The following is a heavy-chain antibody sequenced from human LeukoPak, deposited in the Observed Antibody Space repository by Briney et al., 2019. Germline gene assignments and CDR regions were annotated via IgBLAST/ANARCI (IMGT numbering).Heavy chain of an antibody. CDR3: AKVGVYGDLDY. J-gene: IGHJ4*02. V-gene: IGHV3-9*01. Sequence: GGSLRLSCAASGFTFDDYAMHWVRQAPGRGLEWVSGISWNSGSIGHADSVKGRFTISRDNAKNSLYLQMNSLRAEDTALYYCAKVGVYGDLDYWRQETLVTVSS. CDR2: ISWNSGSI. D-gene: IGHD6-13*01. CDR1: GFTFDDYA.